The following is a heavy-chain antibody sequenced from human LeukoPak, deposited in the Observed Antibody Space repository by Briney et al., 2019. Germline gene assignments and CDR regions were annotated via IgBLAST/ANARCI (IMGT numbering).Heavy chain of an antibody. J-gene: IGHJ5*02. D-gene: IGHD3-3*01. CDR2: INHSGST. CDR1: GGSFSGYF. Sequence: KPSENPSPTCAVHGGSFSGYFWSWIRQPPRKGLEWVGEINHSGSTNYNPSLKSRVTISVDTSKNQFSLKLSSVTAADTAVYYCARGPRYYDFWSGYQNWFDPWGQGTLVTVSS. V-gene: IGHV4-34*01. CDR3: ARGPRYYDFWSGYQNWFDP.